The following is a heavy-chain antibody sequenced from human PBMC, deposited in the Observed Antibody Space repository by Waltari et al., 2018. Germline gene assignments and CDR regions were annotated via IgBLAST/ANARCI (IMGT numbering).Heavy chain of an antibody. CDR3: ARWHYSSSNY. V-gene: IGHV3-74*01. Sequence: EAQLVESGGGSVQPGGSLRLSCAASGSTFSDSWMHWVRQAPGKGLVWVSYISNDGSTAYADAVKGRFTISRDNAQSTLYLQMNSLRAEDTAVYYCARWHYSSSNYWGQGTLVTVSS. D-gene: IGHD6-13*01. CDR1: GSTFSDSW. CDR2: ISNDGST. J-gene: IGHJ4*02.